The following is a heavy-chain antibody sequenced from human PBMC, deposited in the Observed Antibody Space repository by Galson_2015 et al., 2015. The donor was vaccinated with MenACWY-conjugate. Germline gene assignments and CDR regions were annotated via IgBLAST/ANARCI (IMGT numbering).Heavy chain of an antibody. Sequence: SVKVSCKASGYTFTTYGISWVRQAPGQGLEWMAWIGTDHGDRDYGDTNYAQKFQGRVTVTADTSTSTAYMELRSLRNDDTADYYCARHRYCPRTTCYDCFNPGGHGAPVIVSS. V-gene: IGHV1-18*01. CDR1: GYTFTTYG. CDR3: ARHRYCPRTTCYDCFNP. D-gene: IGHD2/OR15-2a*01. J-gene: IGHJ5*02. CDR2: IGTDHGDRDYGDT.